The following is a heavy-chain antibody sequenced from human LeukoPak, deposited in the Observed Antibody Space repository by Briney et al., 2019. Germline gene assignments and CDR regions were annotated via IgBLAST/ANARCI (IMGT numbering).Heavy chain of an antibody. Sequence: GGSLRLSCFASGFSFSIYWMHWVRHAPGKGLVWVSRITSDGSTTNYADSVEGRFTISRDNAKNTLFLQMNSLRAEDTAVYYCARGWEQQGVGAFHVWGQGTMVTVSS. V-gene: IGHV3-74*01. CDR2: ITSDGSTT. CDR3: ARGWEQQGVGAFHV. CDR1: GFSFSIYW. D-gene: IGHD1/OR15-1a*01. J-gene: IGHJ3*01.